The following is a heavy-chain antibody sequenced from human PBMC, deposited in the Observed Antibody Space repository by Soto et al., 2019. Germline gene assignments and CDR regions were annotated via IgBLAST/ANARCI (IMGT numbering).Heavy chain of an antibody. CDR2: IKQDGSEK. Sequence: EVQLVESGGGLVQPGGSLRLSCAASGCTFSSYWMSWVRQAPGKGLEWVANIKQDGSEKYYVDSVKGRFTISRDNAKNALYLQMNSLRAEDTAVYYCARVLYSSSPFYFDYWGQGTLVTVSS. CDR1: GCTFSSYW. J-gene: IGHJ4*02. V-gene: IGHV3-7*01. D-gene: IGHD6-6*01. CDR3: ARVLYSSSPFYFDY.